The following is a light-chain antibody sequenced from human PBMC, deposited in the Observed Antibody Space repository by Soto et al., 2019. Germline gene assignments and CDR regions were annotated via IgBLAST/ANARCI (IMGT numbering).Light chain of an antibody. CDR2: DVS. V-gene: IGLV2-14*03. J-gene: IGLJ2*01. CDR3: SSYSTSSALV. CDR1: SAGIGAFNY. Sequence: QSALTQPASVSGSPGQSITISCAGTSAGIGAFNYVSWYQHHPGKVPKLLIFDVSDRPSGVSTRFSASKSANTASLTISGLQADGEADYYCSSYSTSSALVFGGGTKLTVL.